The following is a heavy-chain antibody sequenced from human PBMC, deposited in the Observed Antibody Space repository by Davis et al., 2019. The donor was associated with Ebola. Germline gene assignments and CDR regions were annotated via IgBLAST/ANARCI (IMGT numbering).Heavy chain of an antibody. D-gene: IGHD3-10*01. CDR3: ARRGETGMFRRGVFDV. CDR1: GYSFTSYW. V-gene: IGHV5-51*01. Sequence: GESLKISCKGSGYSFTSYWIGWVRQMPGKGLEWMGIIYPGDSDTRYSPSFQGQVTFSADKSSNTAYLQWSSLKASDTAMYFCARRGETGMFRRGVFDVWGQGTMVTVSS. CDR2: IYPGDSDT. J-gene: IGHJ3*01.